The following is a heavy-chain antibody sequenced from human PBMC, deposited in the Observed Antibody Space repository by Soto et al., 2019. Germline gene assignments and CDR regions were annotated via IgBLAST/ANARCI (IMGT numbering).Heavy chain of an antibody. J-gene: IGHJ6*02. Sequence: ASVKVSCKASGYTFSGYYMHWVRQAPGQGLEWMGWINPNSGGTNYAQKFQGRVTMTRDTSISTAYMELSRLRTDDTAVYYCARDRGSGWYLTYYYYGMDVWGQGTTVTVSS. V-gene: IGHV1-2*02. CDR2: INPNSGGT. CDR3: ARDRGSGWYLTYYYYGMDV. CDR1: GYTFSGYY. D-gene: IGHD6-19*01.